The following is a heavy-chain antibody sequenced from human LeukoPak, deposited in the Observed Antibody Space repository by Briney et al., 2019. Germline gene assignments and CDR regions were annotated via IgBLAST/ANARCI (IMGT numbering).Heavy chain of an antibody. CDR2: ISSSSIYT. CDR1: GFTFSDYY. V-gene: IGHV3-11*06. CDR3: ARDQGIFDY. J-gene: IGHJ4*02. Sequence: PGGSLRLSCVTSGFTFSDYYMSWLRQAPGKGLEWVSYISSSSIYTNYADSAKGRFTISRDNAKNSLYLQMNSLRDEDSAVYYCARDQGIFDYWGQGTLVTVSS.